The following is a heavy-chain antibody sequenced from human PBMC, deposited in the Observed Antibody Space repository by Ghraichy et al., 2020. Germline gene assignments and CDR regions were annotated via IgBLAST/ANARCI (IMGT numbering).Heavy chain of an antibody. V-gene: IGHV3-7*03. CDR1: GFTFSRFS. CDR2: IKQDGSEK. J-gene: IGHJ6*03. D-gene: IGHD3-3*01. CDR3: AREVILEWLLCGYYYYYYIDV. Sequence: GGSLRLSCTASGFTFSRFSMSWVHQAPGKGLEWVANIKQDGSEKYYVDSVKGRFTISRDNAKKSLYLQMNSLRGDDTAVYYCAREVILEWLLCGYYYYYYIDVWGKGTTVTVSS.